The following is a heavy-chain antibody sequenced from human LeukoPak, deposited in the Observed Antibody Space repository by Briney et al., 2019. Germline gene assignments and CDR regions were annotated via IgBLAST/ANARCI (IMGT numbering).Heavy chain of an antibody. D-gene: IGHD3-9*01. J-gene: IGHJ4*02. V-gene: IGHV3-21*05. CDR1: GFTFSSYS. CDR2: ISSSSSYI. Sequence: GGSLRLSCAASGFTFSSYSMNWVRQAPGKGLEWVSYISSSSSYIHYADSVKGRFTISRDNAKNSLYLQMNSLRAEDTAVYYCARTDYDILTGYPDYWGQGTLVTVSS. CDR3: ARTDYDILTGYPDY.